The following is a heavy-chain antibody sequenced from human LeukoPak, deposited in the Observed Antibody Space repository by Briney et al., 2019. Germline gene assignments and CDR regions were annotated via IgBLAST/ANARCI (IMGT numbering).Heavy chain of an antibody. V-gene: IGHV4-30-4*07. D-gene: IGHD3-10*01. CDR3: ARVRLWFGDHLDDY. CDR1: GGSISSGGYS. CDR2: IYYSGST. J-gene: IGHJ4*02. Sequence: SETLSLTCAVSGGSISSGGYSWSWIRQPPGKGLEWIGYIYYSGSTYYNPSLKSRVTISVDTSKNQFSLKLSSVTAADTAVYYCARVRLWFGDHLDDYWGQGTLVTVSS.